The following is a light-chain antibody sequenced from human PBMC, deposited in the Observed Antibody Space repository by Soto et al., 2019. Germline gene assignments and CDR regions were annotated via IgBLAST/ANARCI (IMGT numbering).Light chain of an antibody. Sequence: EIVLTQSPGTLSLSPGERATLSCRASQSVSSNYLAWYQQRPGQAPRVLIYGASSRATGIPDRFSGSGSGTDFTLTISRLEPEDFAVYFCHHYGNSPPNTFGQGTKV. CDR3: HHYGNSPPNT. J-gene: IGKJ2*01. CDR2: GAS. CDR1: QSVSSNY. V-gene: IGKV3-20*01.